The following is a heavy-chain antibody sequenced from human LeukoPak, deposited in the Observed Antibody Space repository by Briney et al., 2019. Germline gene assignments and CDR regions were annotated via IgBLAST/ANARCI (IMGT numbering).Heavy chain of an antibody. D-gene: IGHD6-19*01. CDR3: VKGDSSGWYIGGDVDY. V-gene: IGHV3-74*03. Sequence: SGGSLRLSCAASGFTISNYWMQWVHQAPGKGLVWVSRINSDGSITTYADSVKGRFTVSRDNSKNTLYLQMSSLRAEDTAVYYCVKGDSSGWYIGGDVDYWGQATLVTVSS. CDR2: INSDGSIT. J-gene: IGHJ4*02. CDR1: GFTISNYW.